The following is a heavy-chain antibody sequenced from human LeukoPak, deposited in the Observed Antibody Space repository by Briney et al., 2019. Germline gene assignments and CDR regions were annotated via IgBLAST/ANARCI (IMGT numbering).Heavy chain of an antibody. Sequence: GGSLRLSCAASGFTFSSYAMSWVRQAPGKGLEWVSAISGSGGSTYYADSVKGRFTISRDNSKNTLYLQMNSLRAEGTAVYYCAKDPHYDYVWGSYRPDYWGQGTLVTVSS. CDR2: ISGSGGST. V-gene: IGHV3-23*01. CDR1: GFTFSSYA. D-gene: IGHD3-16*02. J-gene: IGHJ4*02. CDR3: AKDPHYDYVWGSYRPDY.